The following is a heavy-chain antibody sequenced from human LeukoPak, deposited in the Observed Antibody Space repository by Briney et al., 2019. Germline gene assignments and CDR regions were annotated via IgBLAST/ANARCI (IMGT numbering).Heavy chain of an antibody. CDR2: IYYTGNT. CDR3: ARTYYYGSGRYFGY. V-gene: IGHV4-59*01. J-gene: IGHJ4*02. D-gene: IGHD3-10*01. Sequence: SETLSLTCTASGGSISNYYWNWIRQPPGKGLEWIGYIYYTGNTNYNPSLKSRVTISVDTSKNQFSLKLSSVTAADTAIYYCARTYYYGSGRYFGYWGQGTLVTVSS. CDR1: GGSISNYY.